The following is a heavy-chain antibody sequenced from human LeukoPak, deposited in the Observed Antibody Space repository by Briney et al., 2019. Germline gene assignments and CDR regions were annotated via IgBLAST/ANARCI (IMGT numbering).Heavy chain of an antibody. CDR2: ISGSGGST. V-gene: IGHV3-23*01. Sequence: SGGSLRLSCAASGFTFSSYGMSWVRQAPGKGLEWVSAISGSGGSTNYADSVKGRFTISRDNSKNTLYLQMNSLRAEDTAVYYCAKDSGQWLASTGDNWGQGTLVTVSS. D-gene: IGHD6-19*01. CDR3: AKDSGQWLASTGDN. J-gene: IGHJ4*02. CDR1: GFTFSSYG.